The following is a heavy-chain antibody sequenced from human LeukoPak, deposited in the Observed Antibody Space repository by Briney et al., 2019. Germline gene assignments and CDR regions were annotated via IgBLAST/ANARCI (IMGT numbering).Heavy chain of an antibody. J-gene: IGHJ3*02. D-gene: IGHD3-22*01. CDR1: GGSISSSGYY. CDR2: IYYSGST. Sequence: SETLSLTCTVSGGSISSSGYYWGWIRQPPGKGLEWIGSIYYSGSTFYNTSLKSRVTISVDTSKNQFSLKLSSVTAADTAVYYCASVKDSSGYYYVLPFDIWGQGTMVTVSS. CDR3: ASVKDSSGYYYVLPFDI. V-gene: IGHV4-39*07.